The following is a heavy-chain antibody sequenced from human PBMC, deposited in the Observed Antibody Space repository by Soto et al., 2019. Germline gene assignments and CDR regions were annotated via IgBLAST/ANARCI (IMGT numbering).Heavy chain of an antibody. Sequence: GGSLRLSCAASGFTFSSYGMHWVRQAPGKGLEWVAVIWYDGSKKYYADSVKGRFTISRDNTKNTLYLQMNSLRAEDTAVYYCAREGSLFDYWGQGTQVTVSS. CDR2: IWYDGSKK. CDR1: GFTFSSYG. V-gene: IGHV3-33*01. J-gene: IGHJ4*02. CDR3: AREGSLFDY.